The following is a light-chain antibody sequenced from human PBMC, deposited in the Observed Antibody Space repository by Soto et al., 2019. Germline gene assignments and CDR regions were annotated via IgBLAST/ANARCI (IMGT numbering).Light chain of an antibody. V-gene: IGKV3-11*01. CDR3: HQRSYWL. J-gene: IGKJ2*01. CDR1: QSISNY. CDR2: DAS. Sequence: EIVLTQSPTTLSLSPGERAILSCRASQSISNYLAWYQQKPGQPPRLLIYDASNRATGIPARFSGSGSGTYFALTMRSLELEDFAVYYCHQRSYWLFGQGTKLEIK.